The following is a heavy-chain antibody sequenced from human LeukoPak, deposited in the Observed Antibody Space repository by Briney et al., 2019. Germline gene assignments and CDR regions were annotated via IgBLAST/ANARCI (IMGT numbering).Heavy chain of an antibody. J-gene: IGHJ3*02. CDR2: IYTSRST. CDR3: ARAPWIQLSEEAFYM. D-gene: IGHD5-18*01. CDR1: VGSLSRYY. Sequence: SQTLSLTRAVSVGSLSRYYWSWIPQPAGKELEWVWRIYTSRSTYYNHSLKSRVTMSVDRSKNQFSLRLSSVTAADTAVYYCARAPWIQLSEEAFYMWGRGTMVRLSS. V-gene: IGHV4-4*07.